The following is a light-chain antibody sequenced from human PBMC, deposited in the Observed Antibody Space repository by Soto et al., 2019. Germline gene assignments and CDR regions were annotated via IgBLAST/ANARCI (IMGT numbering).Light chain of an antibody. CDR2: GAS. Sequence: EIVLTQSPGTLSLSPGERATLSRRASQSVSSSYLAWYQQKPGQAPRLLIYGASNRATGIPDRFSGSGSGTEFNLTISSLQSEDFAVYYCQQYNDWPPETFGQGTKVDIK. J-gene: IGKJ1*01. V-gene: IGKV3-20*01. CDR1: QSVSSSY. CDR3: QQYNDWPPET.